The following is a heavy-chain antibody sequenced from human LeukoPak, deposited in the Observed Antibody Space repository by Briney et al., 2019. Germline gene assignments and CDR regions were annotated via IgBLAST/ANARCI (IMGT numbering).Heavy chain of an antibody. CDR2: ISYDGSNK. Sequence: GESLRLSCAASGFTFSSYAMHWVRQAPGKGLEWVAVISYDGSNKYYADSVKGRFTISRDNSKNTLYLQMNSLRAEDTAVYYCAKQSGSFTFDYWGQGTLVTVSS. J-gene: IGHJ4*02. V-gene: IGHV3-30*04. D-gene: IGHD1-26*01. CDR1: GFTFSSYA. CDR3: AKQSGSFTFDY.